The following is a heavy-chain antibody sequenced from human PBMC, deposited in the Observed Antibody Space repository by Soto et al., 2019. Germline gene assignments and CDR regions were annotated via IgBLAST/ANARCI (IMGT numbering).Heavy chain of an antibody. V-gene: IGHV4-4*02. J-gene: IGHJ6*02. CDR2: IYHSGST. Sequence: SETLSLTCAVSGGSISSSNWWSWVRQPPGKGLEWIGEIYHSGSTNYNPSLKSRVTISVDKSKDQFSLKLSSMTAADTAVYYCARKQLRWGYYYYGMDVWGQGTTVTVSS. CDR3: ARKQLRWGYYYYGMDV. D-gene: IGHD6-13*01. CDR1: GGSISSSNW.